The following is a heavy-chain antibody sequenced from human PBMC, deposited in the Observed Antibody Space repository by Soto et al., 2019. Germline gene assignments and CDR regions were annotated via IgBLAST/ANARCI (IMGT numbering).Heavy chain of an antibody. CDR1: GAAMSSYY. Sequence: PSETLSLTCTVSGAAMSSYYWSWVRQSPGKGLEWIGYIYNTGTTDYNPSLKSRVPISVERAKSQFSLTLPSVTAAATDVYDCARDSTGYFADAFDDWGQGARVTVSS. CDR3: ARDSTGYFADAFDD. D-gene: IGHD3-22*01. V-gene: IGHV4-59*03. J-gene: IGHJ3*01. CDR2: IYNTGTT.